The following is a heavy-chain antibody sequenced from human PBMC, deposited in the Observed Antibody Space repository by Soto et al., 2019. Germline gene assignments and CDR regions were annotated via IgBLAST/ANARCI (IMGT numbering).Heavy chain of an antibody. CDR1: GDTFSSYA. J-gene: IGHJ5*02. Sequence: SVKVSCKASGDTFSSYAISWVRQAPGQGLEWMGGIIPIFGTANYAQKFQGRVTITADESTSTAYMELSSLRSEDTAVYYCARGVVVTATCWFDPWGQGTLVTVSS. CDR3: ARGVVVTATCWFDP. CDR2: IIPIFGTA. V-gene: IGHV1-69*13. D-gene: IGHD2-21*02.